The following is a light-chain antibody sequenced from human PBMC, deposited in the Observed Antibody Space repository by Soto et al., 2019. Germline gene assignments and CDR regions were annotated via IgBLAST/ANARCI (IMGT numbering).Light chain of an antibody. V-gene: IGKV3-15*01. CDR2: GAS. J-gene: IGKJ1*01. CDR1: QSVSID. CDR3: QQYNKWPQT. Sequence: EIVMTQAPATVPVSPGERLTLSCRASQSVSIDLAWYQQKHGQXPRXXIYGASTRATDIPPSFTGSGSGTELTITISSLQSEDIEVYYCQQYNKWPQTFGQGTKVDNK.